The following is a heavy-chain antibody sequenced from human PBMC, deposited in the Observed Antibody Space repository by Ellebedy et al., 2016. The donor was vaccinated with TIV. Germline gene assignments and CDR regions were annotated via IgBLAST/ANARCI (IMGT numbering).Heavy chain of an antibody. CDR1: GFTFSSYW. CDR3: ARVGHSGYDSSTVPFDY. J-gene: IGHJ4*02. D-gene: IGHD5-12*01. Sequence: PGGSLRLSCAASGFTFSSYWVHWVRQAPGKGLVWVSRINSDGSSTSYADSVKGRFTISRDNAKNTLYLQMNSLRAEDTAVYYCARVGHSGYDSSTVPFDYWGQGTLVTVSS. CDR2: INSDGSST. V-gene: IGHV3-74*01.